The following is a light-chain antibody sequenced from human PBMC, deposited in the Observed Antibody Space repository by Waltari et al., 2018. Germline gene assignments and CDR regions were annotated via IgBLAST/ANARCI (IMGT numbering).Light chain of an antibody. Sequence: SYDLTQPPSVSVSPGQTASITCSGNKLGNTFASWYQQGPGQSPVLVIYQDKKRPSGIPERFSGSNSGYTATLTISGALPMDEADYYCLAWDSSTAWTFGTGTRVTVL. CDR1: KLGNTF. J-gene: IGLJ1*01. CDR2: QDK. CDR3: LAWDSSTAWT. V-gene: IGLV3-1*01.